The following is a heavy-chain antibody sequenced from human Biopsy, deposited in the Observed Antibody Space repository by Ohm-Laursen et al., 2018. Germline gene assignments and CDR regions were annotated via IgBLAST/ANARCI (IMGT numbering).Heavy chain of an antibody. CDR2: IFYGGIT. Sequence: SDTLSLTCTVSGGSISSETNYWGWIRQPPGKGLEWIGSIFYGGITYYNPSLKSRVTISVDTSKNQFSLNLSSVTGADTALYYCARHPTGFWFDPWGHGTLVTVSS. CDR3: ARHPTGFWFDP. V-gene: IGHV4-39*01. J-gene: IGHJ5*02. CDR1: GGSISSETNY.